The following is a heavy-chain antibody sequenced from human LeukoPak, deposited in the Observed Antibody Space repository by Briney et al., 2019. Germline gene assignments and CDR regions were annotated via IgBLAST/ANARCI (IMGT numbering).Heavy chain of an antibody. CDR2: IIPIFGTT. CDR1: GGTFSSCA. CDR3: ARANFTAVAGTSEYYYYGLDV. Sequence: ASVKVSCKASGGTFSSCAISWVRQAPGQGLEWMGGIIPIFGTTSYAQNFQVRVTITADESTSTAYMELSSLRSEDTAVYFCARANFTAVAGTSEYYYYGLDVWGQGTTVTVSS. J-gene: IGHJ6*02. V-gene: IGHV1-69*13. D-gene: IGHD6-19*01.